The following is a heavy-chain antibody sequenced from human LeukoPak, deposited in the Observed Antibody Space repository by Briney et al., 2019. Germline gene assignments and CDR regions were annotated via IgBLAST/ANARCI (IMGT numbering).Heavy chain of an antibody. CDR2: IGSSGSTI. J-gene: IGHJ4*02. V-gene: IGHV3-11*01. Sequence: GGSLRLSCAASGFTFSDYYMSWIRQAPGKGLEWVSYIGSSGSTIYYADSVKGRFTISRDNAKNSLYLQMNSLRAEDTAVYYCARVPTTTVTVDYWGQGTLVTVSS. CDR1: GFTFSDYY. CDR3: ARVPTTTVTVDY. D-gene: IGHD4-17*01.